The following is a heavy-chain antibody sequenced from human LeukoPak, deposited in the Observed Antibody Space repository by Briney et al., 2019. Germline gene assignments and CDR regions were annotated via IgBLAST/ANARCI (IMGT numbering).Heavy chain of an antibody. CDR3: ARGVILTGYYKLFDY. CDR2: IYTSGST. CDR1: GGSISSGSYY. Sequence: SETLSLTCTVAGGSISSGSYYWSWIRQPAGKGLEWIGRIYTSGSTNYNPSLKSRVTMSVDTSKNQFSLKLSSVTAADTAVYYCARGVILTGYYKLFDYWGQGTLVTVSS. V-gene: IGHV4-61*02. D-gene: IGHD3-9*01. J-gene: IGHJ4*01.